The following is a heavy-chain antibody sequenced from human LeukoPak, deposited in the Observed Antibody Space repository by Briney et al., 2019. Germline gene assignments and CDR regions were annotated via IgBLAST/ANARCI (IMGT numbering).Heavy chain of an antibody. CDR2: ISGTGGTT. D-gene: IGHD2-15*01. J-gene: IGHJ4*02. Sequence: GGSLRLSCVGSGFTFSSCAMIWVRQTPGKGLEWVSVISGTGGTTYDADSVKGRFTISRDNSKNTLYLQMNSLRAEDTAVYYCVKSPLNLGYCSGGSCHHFDYWGQGTLVTVSS. CDR3: VKSPLNLGYCSGGSCHHFDY. CDR1: GFTFSSCA. V-gene: IGHV3-23*01.